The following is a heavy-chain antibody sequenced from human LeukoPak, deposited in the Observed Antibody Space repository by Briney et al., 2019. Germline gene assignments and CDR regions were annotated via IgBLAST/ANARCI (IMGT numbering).Heavy chain of an antibody. J-gene: IGHJ6*02. CDR1: GGSISRGGYH. D-gene: IGHD7-27*01. CDR2: IYYSGST. Sequence: SETLSLTCTVSGGSISRGGYHWSWIRQHPGQGLEWIGYIYYSGSTYYNPSLKSRVTISVDTSKNQFSLKLSSVTAADTAVYYCARESWGSRGMDVWGQGTTATVSS. V-gene: IGHV4-31*03. CDR3: ARESWGSRGMDV.